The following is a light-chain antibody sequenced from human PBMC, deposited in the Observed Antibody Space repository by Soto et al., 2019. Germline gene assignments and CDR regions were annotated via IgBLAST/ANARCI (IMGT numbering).Light chain of an antibody. V-gene: IGKV3-20*01. CDR1: QSLSSSY. J-gene: IGKJ1*01. CDR2: GAS. Sequence: EIALTQSPGTLSLSPGERATLSCRASQSLSSSYLAWYQQKAGQAPRLLIYGASSRATGIPDRFSGSGSGTDFTLTISRLEPEDFAVYYCQQYGNSRTFGQGTKVEIK. CDR3: QQYGNSRT.